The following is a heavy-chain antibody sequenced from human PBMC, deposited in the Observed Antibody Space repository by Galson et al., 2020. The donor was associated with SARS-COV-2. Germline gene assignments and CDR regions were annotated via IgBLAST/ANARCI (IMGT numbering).Heavy chain of an antibody. J-gene: IGHJ4*02. CDR2: IYYSGST. Sequence: ETSETLSLTCTVSGGSISSGAYDWIWIRQPPGRGLELIGYIYYSGSTYYNLSLKGRLTISIDTSKNQFSLKLSSVTDADTAVYYCVGDVSRGWSFDYWGQGTLVTVSS. CDR3: VGDVSRGWSFDY. CDR1: GGSISSGAYD. D-gene: IGHD6-19*01. V-gene: IGHV4-30-4*01.